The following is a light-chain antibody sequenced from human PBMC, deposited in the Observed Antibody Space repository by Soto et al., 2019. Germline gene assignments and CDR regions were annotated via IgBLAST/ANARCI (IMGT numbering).Light chain of an antibody. J-gene: IGLJ1*01. CDR3: SSYTSSILYV. Sequence: QSVLAQPASWSGSPGQSISISCTGTSSDVGGYNYVSWYQQHPGKAPKLMIYDVSNRPSGVSNRFSGSKSGNTASLTISGLQAEDEADYYCSSYTSSILYVFGTGTKVTVL. CDR2: DVS. V-gene: IGLV2-14*01. CDR1: SSDVGGYNY.